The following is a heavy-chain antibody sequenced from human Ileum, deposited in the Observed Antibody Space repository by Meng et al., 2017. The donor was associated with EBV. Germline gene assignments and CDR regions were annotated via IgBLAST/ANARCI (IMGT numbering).Heavy chain of an antibody. V-gene: IGHV4-34*01. D-gene: IGHD4-23*01. Sequence: QVRSQQWGTGLLKPSGTLSLTCAVYGGSFNDYYWTWLRQPPGKGLEWIGEIDQSGYTKFNPSLSSRATISRDTSNNQFSLRLNSVTAADTALYYCARYGRCNGNSFYCFDPWGQGTLVTVSS. CDR2: IDQSGYT. CDR3: ARYGRCNGNSFYCFDP. CDR1: GGSFNDYY. J-gene: IGHJ5*02.